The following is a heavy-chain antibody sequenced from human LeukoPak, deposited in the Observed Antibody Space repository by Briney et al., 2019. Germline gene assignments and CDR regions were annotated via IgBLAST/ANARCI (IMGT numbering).Heavy chain of an antibody. J-gene: IGHJ2*01. CDR2: VYYSGTT. V-gene: IGHV4-59*08. CDR3: ARHGSGYYGYFDL. Sequence: SETLSLTCTVSGGSITNYYWSWIRQPPGKGLEWIGYVYYSGTTNYNPSLESRVTISVDTSKNQFSLKLRSVTAADTAVYYCARHGSGYYGYFDLWGRGTLVTVSS. CDR1: GGSITNYY. D-gene: IGHD3-22*01.